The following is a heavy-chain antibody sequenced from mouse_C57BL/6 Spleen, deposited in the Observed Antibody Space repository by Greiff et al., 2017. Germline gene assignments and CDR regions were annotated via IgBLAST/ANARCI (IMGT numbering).Heavy chain of an antibody. CDR1: GYTFTDYN. CDR3: ERAPGHYYAMDY. D-gene: IGHD3-1*01. Sequence: EVKLQQSGPELVKPGASVKMSCKASGYTFTDYNMHWVKQSHGKSLEWIGYINPNNGGTSYNQKFKGKATLTVNKSSSTAYMELRSLTSEDSAVYDCERAPGHYYAMDYWGQGTSVTVSA. CDR2: INPNNGGT. V-gene: IGHV1-22*01. J-gene: IGHJ4*01.